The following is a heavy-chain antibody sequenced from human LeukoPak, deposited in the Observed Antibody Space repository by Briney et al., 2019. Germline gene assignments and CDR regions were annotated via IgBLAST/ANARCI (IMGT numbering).Heavy chain of an antibody. CDR3: ARAMIDDAFDI. D-gene: IGHD3-22*01. J-gene: IGHJ3*02. CDR2: IYYSGST. CDR1: GGSISSYY. Sequence: PSETLSLTCTVSGGSISSYYWSWIRQPPGKGLEWIGYIYYSGSTNYNPSLTSRVTISVDTSKNQFSLKLSSVTAADTAVYYCARAMIDDAFDIWGQGTMVTVSS. V-gene: IGHV4-59*01.